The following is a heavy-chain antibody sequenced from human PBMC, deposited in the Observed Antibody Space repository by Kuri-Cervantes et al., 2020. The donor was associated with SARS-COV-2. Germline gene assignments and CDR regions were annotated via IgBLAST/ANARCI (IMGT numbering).Heavy chain of an antibody. CDR1: GYTFTGYY. D-gene: IGHD3-22*01. Sequence: ASVKVSCKASGYTFTGYYMHRVRQAPGQGLEWMGWINPNSGGTNYAQKFQGRVTMTRDTSISTAYMELSRLRSDDTAVYYCARDYYYDSSGYYYRFDYWGQGTLVTVSS. V-gene: IGHV1-2*02. CDR3: ARDYYYDSSGYYYRFDY. J-gene: IGHJ4*02. CDR2: INPNSGGT.